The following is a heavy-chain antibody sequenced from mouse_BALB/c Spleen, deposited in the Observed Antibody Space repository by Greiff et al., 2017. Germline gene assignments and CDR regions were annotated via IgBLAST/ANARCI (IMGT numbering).Heavy chain of an antibody. CDR3: ARYGYGRAMDY. V-gene: IGHV1-4*01. CDR2: INPSSGYT. CDR1: GYTFTSYT. D-gene: IGHD1-1*01. Sequence: VKLQESGAELARPGASVKMSCKASGYTFTSYTMHWVKQRPGQGLEWIGYINPSSGYTNYNQKFKDKATLTADKSSSTAYMQLSSLTSEDSAVYYCARYGYGRAMDYWGQGTSVTVSS. J-gene: IGHJ4*01.